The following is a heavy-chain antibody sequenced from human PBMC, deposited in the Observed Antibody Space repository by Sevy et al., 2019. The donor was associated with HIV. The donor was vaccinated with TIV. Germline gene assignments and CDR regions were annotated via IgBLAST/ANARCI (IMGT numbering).Heavy chain of an antibody. J-gene: IGHJ4*02. CDR2: ITGTGGDA. D-gene: IGHD3-10*01. Sequence: GGSLRLSCTPSGFSFNSYALTWVRQAPGRGLEWVSSITGTGGDAYYADSVRGRFTISRDNFKNILYLQMDSLRVEDTVVYYCAKVRGSGRYYFDYWDQGTLVTVSS. CDR1: GFSFNSYA. CDR3: AKVRGSGRYYFDY. V-gene: IGHV3-23*01.